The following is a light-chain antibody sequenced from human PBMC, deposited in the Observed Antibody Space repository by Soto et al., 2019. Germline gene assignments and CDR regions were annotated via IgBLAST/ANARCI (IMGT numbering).Light chain of an antibody. V-gene: IGKV3-20*01. J-gene: IGKJ1*01. CDR3: QQYGNSPRT. CDR1: QSVRNNY. CDR2: AAS. Sequence: EIVLTQSPGTLSLSPGERATLSCRASQSVRNNYLAWYQQRPGQAPRLLIYAASSRATGIPDRFSGSGSGTDFTLTISRLEPEDFAVYYCQQYGNSPRTVGQGTKVDIK.